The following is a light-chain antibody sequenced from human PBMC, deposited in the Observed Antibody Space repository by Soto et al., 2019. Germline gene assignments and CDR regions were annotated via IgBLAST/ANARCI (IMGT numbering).Light chain of an antibody. J-gene: IGKJ5*01. CDR2: GAS. Sequence: EIVLTQSPDTLSVSPGERVTLSCRASQSVDINLAWYQQKPGQAPRLLIYGASTRATDMPGRFSGRGAGAEFTLTISNLQSEDFAVYFCQQYHNWPPITFGQGTRLEIK. CDR1: QSVDIN. CDR3: QQYHNWPPIT. V-gene: IGKV3-15*01.